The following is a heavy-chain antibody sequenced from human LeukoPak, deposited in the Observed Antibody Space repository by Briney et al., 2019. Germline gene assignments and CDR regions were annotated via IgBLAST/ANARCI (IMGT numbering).Heavy chain of an antibody. Sequence: PGGSLRLSCAASGFTFNNYYMSWIRQAPGKGLEWVSSISSSSSYIYYADSVKGRFTISRDNAKNSLYLQMNSLRAEDTAVYYCARRYYDSSGYYWGFDYWGQGTLVTVSS. CDR3: ARRYYDSSGYYWGFDY. V-gene: IGHV3-21*01. J-gene: IGHJ4*02. D-gene: IGHD3-22*01. CDR1: GFTFNNYY. CDR2: ISSSSSYI.